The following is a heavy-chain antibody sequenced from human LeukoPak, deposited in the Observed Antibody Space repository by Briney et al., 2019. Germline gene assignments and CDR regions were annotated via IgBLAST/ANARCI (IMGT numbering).Heavy chain of an antibody. CDR2: ISAYNGNT. CDR1: GYTFTSYG. V-gene: IGHV1-18*01. Sequence: ASVKVSCKASGYTFTSYGISWVRQAPGQGLEWVGWISAYNGNTNYAQKLQGRVTMTTDTSTSTAYMELRSLRSDDTAVYYCARVRSGFGESQGFDPWGQGTLVTVSS. D-gene: IGHD3-10*01. CDR3: ARVRSGFGESQGFDP. J-gene: IGHJ5*02.